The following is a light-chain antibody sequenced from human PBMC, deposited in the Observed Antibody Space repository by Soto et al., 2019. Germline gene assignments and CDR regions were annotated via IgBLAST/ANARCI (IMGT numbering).Light chain of an antibody. Sequence: GSPGQSITISCTGTSSDVGGYNYVSWYQQHPGKAPKLMIYDVSNRPSGVSNRFSGSKSGNTASLTISGLQAEDEADYYCSSYTSSSTLEVFGAGTKVTVL. J-gene: IGLJ1*01. CDR1: SSDVGGYNY. CDR3: SSYTSSSTLEV. V-gene: IGLV2-14*04. CDR2: DVS.